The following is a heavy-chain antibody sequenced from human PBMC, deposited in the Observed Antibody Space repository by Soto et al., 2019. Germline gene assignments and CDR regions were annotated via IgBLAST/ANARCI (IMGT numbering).Heavy chain of an antibody. V-gene: IGHV3-30-3*01. CDR1: SATFSGYA. J-gene: IGHJ5*02. CDR3: ARVGLSYSLGSGFDP. CDR2: ISHDGSNK. Sequence: QVQLMESGGAVVQVGTSLRLSCEVSSATFSGYAMHWVRQAPGKGLEWVAAISHDGSNKYYGDSVKGRFTISRDNSKYVLYLQMDSLRPDDTAVYYCARVGLSYSLGSGFDPWGQGTLVTVSS. D-gene: IGHD5-18*01.